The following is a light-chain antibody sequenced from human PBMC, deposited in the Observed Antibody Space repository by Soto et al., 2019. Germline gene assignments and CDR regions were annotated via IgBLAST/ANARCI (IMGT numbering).Light chain of an antibody. CDR3: QPENSYAYT. CDR2: DAS. CDR1: QSISSW. J-gene: IGKJ2*01. Sequence: DIQMTQSPSTLSASVGDRVTITCRASQSISSWLAWYQQKPGKAPKLLIYDASSLESGVPSRFSGSGSGTDFTLTNSNLQPDACVPDYCQPENSYAYTISQGAKLEVK. V-gene: IGKV1-5*01.